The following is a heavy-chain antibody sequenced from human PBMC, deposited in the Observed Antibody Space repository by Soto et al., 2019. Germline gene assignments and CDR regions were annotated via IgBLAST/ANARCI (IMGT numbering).Heavy chain of an antibody. D-gene: IGHD2-15*01. J-gene: IGHJ4*02. CDR2: IYPGDSDP. Sequence: PGESLKISCKGSGYSFTSYWIGWVRQMPGKGLEWMGIIYPGDSDPRYSPSFQGQVTISADKSISTAYLQWSSLKASDTAMYYCAARHCSGGSCYHFYFEYWGQGTLVTVSS. V-gene: IGHV5-51*01. CDR1: GYSFTSYW. CDR3: AARHCSGGSCYHFYFEY.